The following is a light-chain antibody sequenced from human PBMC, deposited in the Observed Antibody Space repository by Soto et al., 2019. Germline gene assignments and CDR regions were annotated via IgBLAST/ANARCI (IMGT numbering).Light chain of an antibody. CDR2: TNT. Sequence: QSALTQPPSVSGAPGQRVTISCTGSSSNIGAGYDVHWYQQLPGAAPKLLISTNTNQPSGVPDRFSGSKSGTSASLAITGLQSEDEADYYCAAWDDSLNGHVFGTGTKVTVL. CDR1: SSNIGAGYD. CDR3: AAWDDSLNGHV. V-gene: IGLV1-40*01. J-gene: IGLJ1*01.